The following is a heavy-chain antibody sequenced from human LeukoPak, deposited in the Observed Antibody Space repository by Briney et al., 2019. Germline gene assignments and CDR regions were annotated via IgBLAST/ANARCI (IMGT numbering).Heavy chain of an antibody. J-gene: IGHJ6*04. CDR2: ISSSNNYL. V-gene: IGHV3-21*06. CDR3: AELGITMIGGV. CDR1: GLTFSTYT. Sequence: GGSLGLSWEASGLTFSTYTMNWVRQAPGKGLEWVSSISSSNNYLYYADSVKGRFTISRDNAKNSLYLQMNSLRAEDTAVYYCAELGITMIGGVWGKGTTVTISS. D-gene: IGHD3-10*02.